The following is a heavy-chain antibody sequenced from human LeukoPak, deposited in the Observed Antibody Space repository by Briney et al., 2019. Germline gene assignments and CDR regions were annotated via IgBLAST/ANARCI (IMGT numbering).Heavy chain of an antibody. V-gene: IGHV4-59*01. Sequence: SETLSLTCTVSGGSITSYYWTWIRQPAGKGLEWIGYYYDSGRSTYNPSLKSRVSISQDPSKTQFTLNLSSVTAADTAVYYCARGTQVRDGYNYGYYYGMDVWGQGTTVTVSS. D-gene: IGHD5-24*01. CDR2: YYDSGRS. CDR1: GGSITSYY. CDR3: ARGTQVRDGYNYGYYYGMDV. J-gene: IGHJ6*02.